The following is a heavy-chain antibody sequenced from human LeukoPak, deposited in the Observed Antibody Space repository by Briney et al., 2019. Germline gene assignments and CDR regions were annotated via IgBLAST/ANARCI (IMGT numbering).Heavy chain of an antibody. V-gene: IGHV1-18*01. Sequence: ASVKVSCEASGYTYTTDGISWVRQAPGQGLEWMGWIDTYSGKTNYAQKFQGRVTMTSDTSTSTAYMELRSLRSDDTAVYYCARDRGIAEADSFDPWGQGTLVTVSS. J-gene: IGHJ5*02. CDR1: GYTYTTDG. CDR3: ARDRGIAEADSFDP. D-gene: IGHD6-13*01. CDR2: IDTYSGKT.